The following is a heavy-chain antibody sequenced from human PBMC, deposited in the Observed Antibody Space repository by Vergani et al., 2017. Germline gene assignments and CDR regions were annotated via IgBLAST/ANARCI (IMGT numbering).Heavy chain of an antibody. D-gene: IGHD3-3*01. CDR2: ISAYNGNT. J-gene: IGHJ4*02. CDR3: ARESGFVGVVPASFDY. Sequence: QVQLVQSGAEVKKPGASVKVSCKASGYTFTSYYMHWVRQAPGQGLEWMGWISAYNGNTNYAQKLQGRVTMTTDTSTSTAYMELRSLRSDDTAVYYCARESGFVGVVPASFDYWGQGTLVTVSS. V-gene: IGHV1-18*04. CDR1: GYTFTSYY.